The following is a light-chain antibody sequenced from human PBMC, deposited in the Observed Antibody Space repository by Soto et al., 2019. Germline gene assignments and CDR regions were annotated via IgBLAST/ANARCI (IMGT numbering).Light chain of an antibody. J-gene: IGLJ1*01. V-gene: IGLV2-14*01. CDR3: GSYTSTDTPLV. Sequence: QSVLAQPSSVSGSPGQSITISCTGTSTDVGGYNYVSWYQHHPGKGPKLIIYEVSNRPSGVSDRFSGSKSGNKASLIISNLEAEDESDYYCGSYTSTDTPLVFGTGTKVT. CDR1: STDVGGYNY. CDR2: EVS.